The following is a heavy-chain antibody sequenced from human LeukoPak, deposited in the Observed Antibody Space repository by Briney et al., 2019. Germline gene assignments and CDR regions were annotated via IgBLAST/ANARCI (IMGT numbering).Heavy chain of an antibody. CDR2: IIPIFGSS. J-gene: IGHJ4*02. CDR3: ARSGNSSGYYHDY. CDR1: GGTFSSYA. V-gene: IGHV1-69*13. D-gene: IGHD3-22*01. Sequence: SVKVSCKASGGTFSSYAISWVRRAPGEGLEWMGGIIPIFGSSNYAPKFQGRVTITADESTSTAYMELSSLRSEDTAVYYCARSGNSSGYYHDYWGQGTLVTVSS.